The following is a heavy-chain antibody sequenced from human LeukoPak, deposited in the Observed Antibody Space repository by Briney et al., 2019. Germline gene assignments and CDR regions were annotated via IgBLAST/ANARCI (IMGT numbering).Heavy chain of an antibody. V-gene: IGHV3-20*04. D-gene: IGHD3-10*01. J-gene: IGHJ4*02. CDR1: GLTFYDYG. CDR3: ARESITHYDY. Sequence: PGGSLRLSCAASGLTFYDYGMSWVRQAPGKGLEWVSGINWNGGSTGYADSVKGRFTISRDNAKNPLYLQMNSLRAEDTALYYCARESITHYDYWGQGTLVTVSS. CDR2: INWNGGST.